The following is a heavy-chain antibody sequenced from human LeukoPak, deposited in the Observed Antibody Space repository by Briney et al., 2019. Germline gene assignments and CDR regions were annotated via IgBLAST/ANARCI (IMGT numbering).Heavy chain of an antibody. CDR2: ISSSGSTI. CDR3: ARLQGGSRIRSMDV. Sequence: GGSLRLSCAASGFTFSDYYMSWIRQAPGKGLEWVSYISSSGSTIYYADSVKGRFTISRDNAKISLYLQMNSLRAEDTAVYYCARLQGGSRIRSMDVWGQGTTVTVSS. D-gene: IGHD2/OR15-2a*01. CDR1: GFTFSDYY. V-gene: IGHV3-11*01. J-gene: IGHJ6*02.